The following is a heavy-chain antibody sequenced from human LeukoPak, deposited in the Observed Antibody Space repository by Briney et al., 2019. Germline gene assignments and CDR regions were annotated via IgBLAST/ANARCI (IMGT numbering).Heavy chain of an antibody. CDR3: ARSRRDNYYYYYGMDV. CDR1: GFTFSSYE. D-gene: IGHD5-24*01. V-gene: IGHV3-48*03. CDR2: ISSSDTTI. Sequence: GGSLRLSCAASGFTFSSYEMTWVRQAPGQGLEWVSNISSSDTTIHYADSVKGRFTISRDNARNSLYLQMNSLKAEDTAVYYCARSRRDNYYYYYGMDVWGQGTTVTVSS. J-gene: IGHJ6*02.